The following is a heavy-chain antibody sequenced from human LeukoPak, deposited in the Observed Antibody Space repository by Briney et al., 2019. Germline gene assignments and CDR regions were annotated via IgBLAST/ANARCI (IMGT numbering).Heavy chain of an antibody. V-gene: IGHV4-34*01. CDR3: ARDFKVTMVRGVISYYYGMDV. Sequence: SETLSLTCAVYGGSFSGYYWSWIRQPPGKGLEWIGEINHSGSTNYNPSLKSRVTISVDTSKNQFSLKLSSVTAADTAVYYCARDFKVTMVRGVISYYYGMDVWGQGTTVTVSS. J-gene: IGHJ6*02. CDR1: GGSFSGYY. CDR2: INHSGST. D-gene: IGHD3-10*01.